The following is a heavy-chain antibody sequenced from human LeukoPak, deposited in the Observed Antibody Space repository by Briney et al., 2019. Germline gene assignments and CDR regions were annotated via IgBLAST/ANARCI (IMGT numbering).Heavy chain of an antibody. V-gene: IGHV3-48*04. CDR1: GFTFSIYS. Sequence: GGSLRLSCAASGFTFSIYSMKCVRQAPGKALEWISYISSSSNTIYYVDSVKGRFNICRDNAKNSLYLQMNSLRGEETAVYYCGRERGGYCSGTSCSNAFDIWGQGKMVTVSS. D-gene: IGHD2-2*01. J-gene: IGHJ3*02. CDR3: GRERGGYCSGTSCSNAFDI. CDR2: ISSSSNTI.